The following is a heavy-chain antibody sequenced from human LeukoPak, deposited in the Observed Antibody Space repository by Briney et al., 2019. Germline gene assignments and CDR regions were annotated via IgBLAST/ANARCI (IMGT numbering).Heavy chain of an antibody. CDR2: IYYSGST. J-gene: IGHJ3*01. V-gene: IGHV4-59*01. CDR1: SDSISSYY. D-gene: IGHD3-10*01. CDR3: ARDSGYSVFDAFDL. Sequence: SETLSLTCTVSSDSISSYYWSWIRQPPGKGLEWIGFIYYSGSTNYNPSLRSRVTISVDTSKNQFSLKLTSVTAADTALYYCARDSGYSVFDAFDLWGQGTMVTVSS.